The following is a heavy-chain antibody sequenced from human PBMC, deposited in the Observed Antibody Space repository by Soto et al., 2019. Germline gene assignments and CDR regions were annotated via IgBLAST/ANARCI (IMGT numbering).Heavy chain of an antibody. V-gene: IGHV1-69*13. Sequence: SVKVSCKASGGTFSSYAISWVRQAPGQGLEWMGGIIPIFGTANYAQKFQGRVTITADESTSTAYMELSSLRSEDTAVYYCAREGFVVVPAAMDYYYYYGMDVWGQGTTVTVSS. CDR2: IIPIFGTA. CDR3: AREGFVVVPAAMDYYYYYGMDV. CDR1: GGTFSSYA. J-gene: IGHJ6*02. D-gene: IGHD2-2*01.